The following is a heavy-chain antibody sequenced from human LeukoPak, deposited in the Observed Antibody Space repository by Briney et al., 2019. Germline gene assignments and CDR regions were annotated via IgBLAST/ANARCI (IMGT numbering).Heavy chain of an antibody. CDR2: ISSSSSYI. Sequence: PGGSLRLSCAASGFTFSSYSMNWVRQAPGKGLEWVSSISSSSSYIYYADSVKGRFTISRDNAKNSLYLQMNSLRAEDTAVYYCARSPYDSSGYYYEAPLDYWGQGTLVTVSS. V-gene: IGHV3-21*01. CDR1: GFTFSSYS. CDR3: ARSPYDSSGYYYEAPLDY. D-gene: IGHD3-22*01. J-gene: IGHJ4*02.